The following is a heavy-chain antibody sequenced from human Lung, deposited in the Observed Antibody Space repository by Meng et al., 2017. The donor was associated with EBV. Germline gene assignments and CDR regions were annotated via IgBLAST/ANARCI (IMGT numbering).Heavy chain of an antibody. J-gene: IGHJ4*02. Sequence: VQLQDAWPGPGMPSQTRSLACTVSGDSISSGEYFWRWIRQPPGKGLEWIGYMDYRGSTFYNPSLKSRVTISVDTSKNQFSLKLSSVTAADTAVYFCARGELLWDYWGQGTLVTVSS. CDR1: GDSISSGEYF. V-gene: IGHV4-30-4*01. CDR2: MDYRGST. CDR3: ARGELLWDY. D-gene: IGHD2-2*01.